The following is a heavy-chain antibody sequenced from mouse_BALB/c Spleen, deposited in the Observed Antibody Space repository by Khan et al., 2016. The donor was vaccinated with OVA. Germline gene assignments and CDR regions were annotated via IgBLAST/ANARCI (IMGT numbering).Heavy chain of an antibody. Sequence: QIQLVQSGAELAKPGASVKMSCKASGYTFTTYWMHWVKQRPGQGLEWIGYINPTSGYTDYNEKFKDRATLSADKSSSTAYMQLSSLTSEDSAVYYCTRDRIDYWGQGTTHTVSS. J-gene: IGHJ2*01. CDR3: TRDRIDY. CDR1: GYTFTTYW. CDR2: INPTSGYT. V-gene: IGHV1-7*01.